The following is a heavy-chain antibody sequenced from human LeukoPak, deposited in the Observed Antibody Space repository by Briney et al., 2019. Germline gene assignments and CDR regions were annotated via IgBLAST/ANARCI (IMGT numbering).Heavy chain of an antibody. Sequence: GASVKVSCKASGYSFTSYDINWVRQATGQGLEWMGWMNPNSGNTGYAQKFQGRVTMTRSTSISTAYMELSSLRSEDTAVYYCARERSRSSWYSLHSYGMDVWGQGTTVTVSS. CDR2: MNPNSGNT. J-gene: IGHJ6*02. CDR3: ARERSRSSWYSLHSYGMDV. CDR1: GYSFTSYD. V-gene: IGHV1-8*01. D-gene: IGHD6-13*01.